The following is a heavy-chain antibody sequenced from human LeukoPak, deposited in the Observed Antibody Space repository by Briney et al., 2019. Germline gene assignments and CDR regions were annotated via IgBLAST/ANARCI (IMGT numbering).Heavy chain of an antibody. J-gene: IGHJ6*04. CDR2: ISSSGSTI. CDR3: AELGITMIGGV. CDR1: GLTFSNYG. D-gene: IGHD3-10*02. V-gene: IGHV3-48*04. Sequence: PGGSLRLSCAASGLTFSNYGMSWVRQAPGKGLEWVPYISSSGSTIYYADSVKGRFTISRDNAKNSLYLQMNSLRAEDTAVYYCAELGITMIGGVWGKGTTVTISS.